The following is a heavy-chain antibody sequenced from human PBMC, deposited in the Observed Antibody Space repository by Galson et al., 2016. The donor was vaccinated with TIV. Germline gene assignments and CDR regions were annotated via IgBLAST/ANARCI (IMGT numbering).Heavy chain of an antibody. CDR1: GFIFSDYY. CDR2: ISNSGSYT. V-gene: IGHV3-11*06. Sequence: SLRLSCAASGFIFSDYYIFWIRQAPGKGLEWVSCISNSGSYTNYADSVKGRFTVSRDNPKTSLYLQMNSLRVEDTAVYYCARVPEGVGTEYFFDYWGQGTLVTVSS. D-gene: IGHD1-26*01. J-gene: IGHJ4*02. CDR3: ARVPEGVGTEYFFDY.